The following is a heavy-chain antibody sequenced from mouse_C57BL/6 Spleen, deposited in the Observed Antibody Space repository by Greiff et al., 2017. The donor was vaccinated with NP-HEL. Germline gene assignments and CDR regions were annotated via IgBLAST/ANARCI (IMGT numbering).Heavy chain of an antibody. Sequence: EVMLVESGGGLVKPGGSLKLSCAASGFTFSDYGMHWVRQAPEKGLEWVAYISSGSSTIYYADTVKGRFTISRDNAKNTLVLQMTSLRSEDTAMYYCGRRGLRLSYWYFDVWGTGTTVTVSS. J-gene: IGHJ1*03. CDR2: ISSGSSTI. CDR3: GRRGLRLSYWYFDV. CDR1: GFTFSDYG. V-gene: IGHV5-17*01. D-gene: IGHD1-3*01.